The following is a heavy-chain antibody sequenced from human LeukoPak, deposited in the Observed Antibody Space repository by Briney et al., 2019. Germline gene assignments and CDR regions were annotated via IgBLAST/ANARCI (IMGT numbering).Heavy chain of an antibody. CDR1: GFTFSSYA. D-gene: IGHD6-13*01. CDR3: AKDSSSWYGYWDQNWFDP. V-gene: IGHV3-23*01. Sequence: GGSLRLSCAASGFTFSSYAMSWVRQAPGKGLEWVSAISGSGGSTYYADSVKGRFTISRDNSKNTLYLQMNSLRAEDTAVYYCAKDSSSWYGYWDQNWFDPWGQGTLVTVSS. CDR2: ISGSGGST. J-gene: IGHJ5*02.